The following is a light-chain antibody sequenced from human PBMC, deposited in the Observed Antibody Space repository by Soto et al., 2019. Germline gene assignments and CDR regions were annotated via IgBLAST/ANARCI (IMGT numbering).Light chain of an antibody. CDR3: QQYNSYSSYT. CDR2: DAS. CDR1: QSISSW. Sequence: DIQMTQSPSTLSAFVGDRVTITCRASQSISSWLAWYQQKPGKAPKLLIYDASSLESGVPSRFSGSGSGTEFTLTISILQPDDFATYYCQQYNSYSSYTFGQGTKLEIK. J-gene: IGKJ2*01. V-gene: IGKV1-5*01.